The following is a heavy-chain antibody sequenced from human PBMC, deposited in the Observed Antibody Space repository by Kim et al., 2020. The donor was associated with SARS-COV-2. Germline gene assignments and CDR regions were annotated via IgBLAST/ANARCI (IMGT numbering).Heavy chain of an antibody. CDR3: AKDSSNIAARLVDS. V-gene: IGHV3-23*01. D-gene: IGHD6-6*01. CDR1: GFTFSNFA. CDR2: ISGGGGST. Sequence: GGSLRLSCAASGFTFSNFAMSWVRQAPGKGLEWVSGISGGGGSTYYADSVKGRFTISRDNSKNTLYLQMNSLRAEDTAVYYCAKDSSNIAARLVDSWGQGTLVTVSS. J-gene: IGHJ4*02.